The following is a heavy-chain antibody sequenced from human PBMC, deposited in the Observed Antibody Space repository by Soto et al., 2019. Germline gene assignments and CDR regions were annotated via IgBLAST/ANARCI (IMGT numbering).Heavy chain of an antibody. J-gene: IGHJ4*02. CDR3: AKTDLNHYYDSSGSFQSFDY. V-gene: IGHV3-30*18. Sequence: GGSLRLSCAASGFTFSSYGMHWVRQAPGKGLEWVAVISYDGSNKYYADSVKGRFTISRDNSKNTLYLQMNSLRAEDTAVYYCAKTDLNHYYDSSGSFQSFDYWGQGTLVTVSS. CDR2: ISYDGSNK. D-gene: IGHD3-22*01. CDR1: GFTFSSYG.